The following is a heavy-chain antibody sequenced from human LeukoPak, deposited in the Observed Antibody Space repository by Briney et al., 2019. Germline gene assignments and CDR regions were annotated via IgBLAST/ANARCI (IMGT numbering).Heavy chain of an antibody. V-gene: IGHV1-69*04. D-gene: IGHD2-2*01. CDR1: GGTFSSYA. J-gene: IGHJ4*02. CDR2: IIPILGIA. CDR3: ARASRAGYCSSTSCHDY. Sequence: SVKVSCKASGGTFSSYAISWVRQAPGQGLEWMGRIIPILGIANYAQKFQGRVTITADKSTSTAYVELSSLRSEDTAVYYCARASRAGYCSSTSCHDYWGQGTLVTVSS.